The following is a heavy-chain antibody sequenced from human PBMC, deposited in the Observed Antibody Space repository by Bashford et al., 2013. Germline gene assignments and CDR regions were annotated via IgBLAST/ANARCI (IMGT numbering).Heavy chain of an antibody. J-gene: IGHJ6*02. CDR1: GFTFNNYG. D-gene: IGHD1-7*01. V-gene: IGHV3-30*19. CDR2: FSYDETNK. Sequence: GGSLRLSCAASGFTFNNYGMHWVRQAPGKGLEWVAVFSYDETNKYYADSVKGRFTISRDNSKNTLYLQMNSLRTEDTAVYYCARGELYYYYGLDVWGQGTTVTVSS. CDR3: ARGELYYYYGLDV.